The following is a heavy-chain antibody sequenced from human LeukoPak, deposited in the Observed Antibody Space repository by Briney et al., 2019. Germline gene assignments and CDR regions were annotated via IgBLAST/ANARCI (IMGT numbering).Heavy chain of an antibody. CDR3: ATFTIAAAGDDAFDI. Sequence: GESLKISCKGSGYSFTSYWIGWVRQMPGKGLEWMGIIYPGDSDTRYSPSFQGQVTISADKSISTAYLQWRSLKASDTAMYYCATFTIAAAGDDAFDIGGQGTMVTVSS. J-gene: IGHJ3*02. CDR2: IYPGDSDT. CDR1: GYSFTSYW. D-gene: IGHD6-13*01. V-gene: IGHV5-51*01.